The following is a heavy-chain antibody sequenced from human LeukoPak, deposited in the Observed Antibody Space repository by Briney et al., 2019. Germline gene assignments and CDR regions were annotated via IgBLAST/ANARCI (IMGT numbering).Heavy chain of an antibody. CDR2: ISYDGSNK. CDR3: AKALHYGDYGKFDY. Sequence: GGSLRLSCAASGFTFSSYGMHWVRQAPGKGLEWVAVISYDGSNKYYADSVKGRFTISRDNSKNTLYVQMTSLRAEDTAVYYCAKALHYGDYGKFDYWGQGTLVTVSS. CDR1: GFTFSSYG. D-gene: IGHD4-17*01. J-gene: IGHJ4*02. V-gene: IGHV3-30*18.